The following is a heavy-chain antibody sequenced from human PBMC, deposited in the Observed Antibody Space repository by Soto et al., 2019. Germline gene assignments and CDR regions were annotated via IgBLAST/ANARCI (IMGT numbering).Heavy chain of an antibody. V-gene: IGHV5-51*01. CDR1: GYNYNLHW. CDR3: ARHLRSYDFFQYYYGIDV. J-gene: IGHJ6*02. D-gene: IGHD3-16*01. CDR2: IYPGDSDT. Sequence: GESLKISCRGSGYNYNLHWISSVRQKPGRGLEWMGIIYPGDSDTRYNPSFQGQVTISVDKSINSAYLQWDSLEASDTATYYCARHLRSYDFFQYYYGIDVWGQGSTSTVSS.